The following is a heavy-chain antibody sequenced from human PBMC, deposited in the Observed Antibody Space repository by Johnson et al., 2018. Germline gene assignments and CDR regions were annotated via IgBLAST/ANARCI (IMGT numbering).Heavy chain of an antibody. CDR3: TGPQAPIAAAGIRHMDV. CDR1: GFTFSGSA. D-gene: IGHD6-13*01. Sequence: EVQLLETGGGLVQPGGSLKLSCAASGFTFSGSAMHWVRQASGKGLEWVGRIRSKANSYATAYAASVRGRFPISGDDSTNTEYLQTNSLKTEDTAVYYCTGPQAPIAAAGIRHMDVWGKGTTVTVSS. V-gene: IGHV3-73*01. CDR2: IRSKANSYAT. J-gene: IGHJ6*03.